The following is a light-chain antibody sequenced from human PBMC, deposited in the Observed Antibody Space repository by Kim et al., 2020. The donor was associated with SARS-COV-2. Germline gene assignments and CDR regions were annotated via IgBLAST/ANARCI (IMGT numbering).Light chain of an antibody. J-gene: IGKJ1*01. CDR2: GAS. CDR3: QQYNNWPPPWT. Sequence: EIVMTQSPATLSVSPGERATLSCRASQSVSSNLAWYQQKPGQAPRLLIYGASTRATGIPARFSGSGSGTEFTLTISSLQSEDFAVYYCQQYNNWPPPWTFGQGTKVDSK. CDR1: QSVSSN. V-gene: IGKV3-15*01.